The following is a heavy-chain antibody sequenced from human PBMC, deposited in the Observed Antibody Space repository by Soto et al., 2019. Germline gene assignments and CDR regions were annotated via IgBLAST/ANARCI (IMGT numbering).Heavy chain of an antibody. V-gene: IGHV5-51*01. CDR2: IYPSDSDT. Sequence: PGESLKISCKGSGYSFASYWIGWVRQMPGKGLECMGIIYPSDSDTRYNPSFQGQVTISADKSIGTAYLQWSSLKASDTGMNYCARYCSGGGCYPLSMDVWGQGTTVTVSS. CDR3: ARYCSGGGCYPLSMDV. D-gene: IGHD2-15*01. J-gene: IGHJ6*02. CDR1: GYSFASYW.